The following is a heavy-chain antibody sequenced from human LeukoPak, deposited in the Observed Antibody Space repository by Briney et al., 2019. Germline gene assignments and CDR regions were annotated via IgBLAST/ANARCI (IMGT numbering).Heavy chain of an antibody. CDR2: INPSGGST. CDR3: ARDGLQAELYWYFDL. CDR1: GYTFTSYY. V-gene: IGHV1-46*01. J-gene: IGHJ2*01. D-gene: IGHD3/OR15-3a*01. Sequence: ASVEVSCKASGYTFTSYYMHWVRQAPGQGLEWMGIINPSGGSTSYAQKFQGRVTMTRDTSTSTVYMELSSLRSEDTAVYYCARDGLQAELYWYFDLWGRGTLVTVSS.